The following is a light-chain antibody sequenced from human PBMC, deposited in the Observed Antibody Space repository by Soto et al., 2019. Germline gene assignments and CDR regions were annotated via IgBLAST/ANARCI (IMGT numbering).Light chain of an antibody. CDR3: LQDYTYPWT. CDR1: QGISNE. J-gene: IGKJ1*01. V-gene: IGKV1-6*01. Sequence: IQMTQSPSSLSASVGDRVTITCRASQGISNELGWYQQRPGKAPKVLIYGASNLQSGVPSRFSGSASGTDFTLTINSLQPEDFATYYCLQDYTYPWTFGQGTKVEMK. CDR2: GAS.